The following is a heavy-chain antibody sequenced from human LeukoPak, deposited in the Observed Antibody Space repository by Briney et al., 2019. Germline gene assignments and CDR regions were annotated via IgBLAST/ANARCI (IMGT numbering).Heavy chain of an antibody. D-gene: IGHD1-26*01. Sequence: PSETLSLTCTVSGGSITNYYWSWIRQPPGKGLEWIGFIYYSGNTNYNPSLKSRVTISVDTSKNQFSLKLSSMTAADTAVYYCARESGIVGAPQVDYWGQGTLVTVSS. V-gene: IGHV4-59*01. CDR3: ARESGIVGAPQVDY. CDR2: IYYSGNT. CDR1: GGSITNYY. J-gene: IGHJ4*02.